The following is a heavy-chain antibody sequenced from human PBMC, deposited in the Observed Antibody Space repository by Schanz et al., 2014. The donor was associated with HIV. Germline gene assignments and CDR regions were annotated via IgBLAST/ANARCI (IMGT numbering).Heavy chain of an antibody. J-gene: IGHJ1*01. CDR1: GFTFSSYS. CDR3: AKRGPYTGRYEYFQQ. CDR2: VGYGGDNT. Sequence: DVQLVESGGGLVQPGGSLRLSCAVSGFTFSSYSMNLVRQAPGKGLEWVSTVGYGGDNTYYADSVEGRFTISRDNSKNTVYLQMNSLRAEDTALYYCAKRGPYTGRYEYFQQWGQGTLVTVSS. V-gene: IGHV3-23*04. D-gene: IGHD1-26*01.